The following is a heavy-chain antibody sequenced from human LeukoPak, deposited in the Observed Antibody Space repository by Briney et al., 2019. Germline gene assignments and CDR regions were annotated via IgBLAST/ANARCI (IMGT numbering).Heavy chain of an antibody. V-gene: IGHV3-23*01. CDR1: GFTFSSYA. J-gene: IGHJ4*02. CDR3: ARGRGSGWYSGSY. CDR2: ISGNGAGT. D-gene: IGHD6-19*01. Sequence: QPGGSLRLSCAASGFTFSSYAMSWVRQAPGRGLEWVSSISGNGAGTYYADSVKGRFTISRDNSKNTLYLQMNSLRAEDTAVYYCARGRGSGWYSGSYWGQGTLVTVSS.